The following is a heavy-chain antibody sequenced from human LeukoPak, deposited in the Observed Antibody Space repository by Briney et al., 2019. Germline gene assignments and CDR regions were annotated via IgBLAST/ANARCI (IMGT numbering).Heavy chain of an antibody. CDR1: GYSISSGYY. J-gene: IGHJ4*02. V-gene: IGHV4-38-2*02. D-gene: IGHD2-8*01. Sequence: PSETLSLTCTVSGYSISSGYYWGWIRQPPGKGLEWIGSIYHSGSTYYNPSLKSRVTISVDTSKNQFSLKLSSVTAADTAVYYCARVEVNGHDYWGQGTLVTVSS. CDR3: ARVEVNGHDY. CDR2: IYHSGST.